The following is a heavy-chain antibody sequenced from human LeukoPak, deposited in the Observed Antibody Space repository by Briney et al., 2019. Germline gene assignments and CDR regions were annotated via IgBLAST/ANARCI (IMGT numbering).Heavy chain of an antibody. V-gene: IGHV4-34*01. D-gene: IGHD2/OR15-2a*01. CDR1: GGSFSGYS. Sequence: SETLSLTCAVDGGSFSGYSWSWIRQSPGKGLEWIGAVHPSGSSNNNPSLKSRVTTSVDTSKSQFSLKVTSMTAADTAVYYCARTQFLYFFDYWSQGALVTVSS. CDR3: ARTQFLYFFDY. CDR2: VHPSGSS. J-gene: IGHJ4*02.